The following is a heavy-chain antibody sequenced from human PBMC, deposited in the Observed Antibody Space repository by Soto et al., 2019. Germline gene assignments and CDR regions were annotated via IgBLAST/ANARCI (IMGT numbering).Heavy chain of an antibody. CDR2: AYYSGDT. Sequence: PSETLSLTCSFSCGSISRYYWSWIRQPPGKGLEWIGYAYYSGDTGYNPSLQSRVTMAVDTSKNQVSLKLTSVTAADTAVYYCARDRSTYGGGGTGEVKENWFDPWGQGALVTVSS. CDR1: CGSISRYY. D-gene: IGHD2-8*01. CDR3: ARDRSTYGGGGTGEVKENWFDP. V-gene: IGHV4-59*01. J-gene: IGHJ5*02.